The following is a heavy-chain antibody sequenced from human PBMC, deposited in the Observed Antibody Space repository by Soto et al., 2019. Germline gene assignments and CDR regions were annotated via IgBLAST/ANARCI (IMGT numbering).Heavy chain of an antibody. J-gene: IGHJ4*02. CDR2: INPSGGST. V-gene: IGHV1-46*01. CDR1: GYTFTSYY. CDR3: ARDPYQSSNYYGSEFDY. D-gene: IGHD3-10*01. Sequence: ASVKVSCKASGYTFTSYYMHWVRQAPGQGLEWMGIINPSGGSTSYAQKFQGRVTMTRDTSTSTVYMELSSLRSEDTAVYYCARDPYQSSNYYGSEFDYWGQGILVTVSS.